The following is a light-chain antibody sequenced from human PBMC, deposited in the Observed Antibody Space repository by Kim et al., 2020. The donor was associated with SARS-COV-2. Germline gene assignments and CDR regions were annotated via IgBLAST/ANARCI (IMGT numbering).Light chain of an antibody. Sequence: GQTTTRSWYGGSSNIGRNVVNWHQQVPGTAPQLLIYSNIQRPSGVPARFSGSKSGTSASLAISGLQSGDEADYYCVAWDDSLNGYVFGTGTKVTVL. CDR1: SSNIGRNV. J-gene: IGLJ1*01. V-gene: IGLV1-44*01. CDR2: SNI. CDR3: VAWDDSLNGYV.